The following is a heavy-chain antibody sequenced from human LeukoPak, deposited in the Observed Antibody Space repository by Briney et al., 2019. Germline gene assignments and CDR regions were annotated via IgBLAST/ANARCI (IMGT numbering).Heavy chain of an antibody. V-gene: IGHV3-33*06. Sequence: PERSLRLSCAASGLTFSHYGFHWVRQAPGKGLEWVAVIWSDGSNKYYGDSVKGRFIIYRDDSQNTVYLQMNSLRAEDTAVYYCAKDAQRGFDYSNSLEYWGQGSLVTVSS. J-gene: IGHJ4*02. CDR2: IWSDGSNK. CDR3: AKDAQRGFDYSNSLEY. D-gene: IGHD4-11*01. CDR1: GLTFSHYG.